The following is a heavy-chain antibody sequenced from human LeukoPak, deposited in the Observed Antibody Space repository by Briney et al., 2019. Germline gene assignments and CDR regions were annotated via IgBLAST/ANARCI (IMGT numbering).Heavy chain of an antibody. J-gene: IGHJ4*02. Sequence: GGPLTLSCAASGFTFSRYWMHWVRQAPGKGLVWVSRIYNSGSYSTYTDSVKGLFTISRDIAKSTLYLQMNSLRAEDTAVYFCARGLTSGYSDYWGQGTLVTVAS. CDR2: IYNSGSYS. V-gene: IGHV3-74*01. CDR3: ARGLTSGYSDY. CDR1: GFTFSRYW. D-gene: IGHD2-15*01.